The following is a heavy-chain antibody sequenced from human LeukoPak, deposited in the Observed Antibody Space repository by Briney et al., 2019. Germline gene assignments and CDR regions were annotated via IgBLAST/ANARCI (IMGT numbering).Heavy chain of an antibody. CDR3: AKGGESDYGDHFDY. Sequence: PGGSLRLXCAASGFTYSSNGMHWVRRAPGKGLESVAVIWYDGSNKHYVDSVKGRFTISRDNSKNTLYLQMNSLRAEDTAVYYCAKGGESDYGDHFDYWGQGTLVTVSS. D-gene: IGHD4-17*01. CDR1: GFTYSSNG. V-gene: IGHV3-33*06. CDR2: IWYDGSNK. J-gene: IGHJ4*02.